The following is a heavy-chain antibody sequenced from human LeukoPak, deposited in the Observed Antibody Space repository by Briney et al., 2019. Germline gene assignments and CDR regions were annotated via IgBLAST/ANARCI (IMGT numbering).Heavy chain of an antibody. J-gene: IGHJ4*02. CDR2: ISAYNGNT. V-gene: IGHV1-18*01. D-gene: IGHD1-1*01. Sequence: ASVKVSCKASGYTFTNSGISWVRQAPGQGLEWMGWISAYNGNTNYAQKLQGRVTMTTDTSTSTAYMELRSLRSDDTAVYYCAKGGVIFVPTVAIKNWGPGNLVTVSS. CDR3: AKGGVIFVPTVAIKN. CDR1: GYTFTNSG.